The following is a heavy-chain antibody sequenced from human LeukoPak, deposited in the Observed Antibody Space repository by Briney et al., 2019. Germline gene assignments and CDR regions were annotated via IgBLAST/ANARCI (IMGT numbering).Heavy chain of an antibody. CDR2: IRSKASGGA. CDR1: GFTFGDYA. Sequence: GGSLRLSCTASGFTFGDYALTWVRQAPGKGLECVGFIRSKASGGAEYAASVKGRFSITRDDSKSIACLQMNSLKTEDTAVYYCTRWIGTSNLDYWGQGALVTVSS. J-gene: IGHJ4*02. D-gene: IGHD1-14*01. V-gene: IGHV3-49*04. CDR3: TRWIGTSNLDY.